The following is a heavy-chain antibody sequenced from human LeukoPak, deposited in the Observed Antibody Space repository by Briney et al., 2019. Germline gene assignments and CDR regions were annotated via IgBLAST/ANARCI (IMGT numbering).Heavy chain of an antibody. CDR2: IKQDGSEK. CDR1: GFTFSSYW. J-gene: IGHJ6*03. Sequence: GGSLRLSCAASGFTFSSYWMSWVRQAPGKGLEWVANIKQDGSEKYYVDSVKGRFTISRDNAKNSLYLQMNSLRAEDTAVYYCARGSSGWLYYYYYMDVWGKGTTVTVSS. V-gene: IGHV3-7*01. CDR3: ARGSSGWLYYYYYMDV. D-gene: IGHD6-19*01.